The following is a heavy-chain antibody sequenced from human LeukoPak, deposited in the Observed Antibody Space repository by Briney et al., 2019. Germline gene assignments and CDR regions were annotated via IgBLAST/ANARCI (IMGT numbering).Heavy chain of an antibody. V-gene: IGHV3-9*01. Sequence: PGGSLRLSCAASGFTFDDYAMHWVRQAPGKGLEWVSGISWNSGSIGYADSVKGRFTISRDNAKNSLYLQMNSLRAEDTALYYCAKGYYDSSGLGPYYFDYWGQGTLVTVSS. CDR2: ISWNSGSI. J-gene: IGHJ4*02. D-gene: IGHD3-22*01. CDR3: AKGYYDSSGLGPYYFDY. CDR1: GFTFDDYA.